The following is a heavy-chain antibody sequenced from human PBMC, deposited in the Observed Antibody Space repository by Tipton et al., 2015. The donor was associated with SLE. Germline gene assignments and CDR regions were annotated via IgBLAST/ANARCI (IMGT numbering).Heavy chain of an antibody. Sequence: TLSLTCTVYGASFSGYYWTWIRQPPGKGLEWIGFVYHLGTTEYNPSLDDRVTILVDTSKNQFSLILRSVTAADTAMYYCARRGGYSTSSYYFALWGRGTLVTVSS. V-gene: IGHV4-59*01. J-gene: IGHJ2*01. CDR1: GASFSGYY. CDR2: VYHLGTT. CDR3: ARRGGYSTSSYYFAL. D-gene: IGHD6-6*01.